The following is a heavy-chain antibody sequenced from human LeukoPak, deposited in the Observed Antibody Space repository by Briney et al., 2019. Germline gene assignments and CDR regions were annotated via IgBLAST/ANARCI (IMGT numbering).Heavy chain of an antibody. J-gene: IGHJ6*03. V-gene: IGHV4-34*01. CDR1: GGSFSGYY. D-gene: IGHD1-1*01. CDR2: INHSGST. Sequence: SETLSLTCAVYGGSFSGYYWSWIRQPPGKGLEWIGEINHSGSTNYNPSLKSRVTISVDTSKNQFSLKLSSVTAADTAVYYCARRRVQLERRRATYYYYYMDVWGKGTTVTISS. CDR3: ARRRVQLERRRATYYYYYMDV.